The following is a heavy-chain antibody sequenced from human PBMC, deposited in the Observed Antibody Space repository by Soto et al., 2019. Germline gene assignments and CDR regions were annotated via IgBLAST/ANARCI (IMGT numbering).Heavy chain of an antibody. D-gene: IGHD5-18*01. V-gene: IGHV3-30-3*01. CDR3: ARGGRGYSYSFAPDY. Sequence: GGSLRLSCTASGFTFSSYAMHWVRQAPGKGLEWVAVISFDGSNKYYADLVQGRFTISRDNSKNTLYLQMNSLRGEDTAVYYCARGGRGYSYSFAPDYWGQGTLVTVSS. CDR2: ISFDGSNK. J-gene: IGHJ4*02. CDR1: GFTFSSYA.